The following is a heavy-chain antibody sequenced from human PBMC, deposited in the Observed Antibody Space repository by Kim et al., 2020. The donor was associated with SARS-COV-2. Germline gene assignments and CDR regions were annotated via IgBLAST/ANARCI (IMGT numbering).Heavy chain of an antibody. D-gene: IGHD3-16*01. J-gene: IGHJ4*02. V-gene: IGHV1-2*02. Sequence: DQKFQGRVTLTRDTSISTAYMEVSGLRPDDTAVYYCARVPITSPTVDFDYWGQGTLVTVSS. CDR3: ARVPITSPTVDFDY.